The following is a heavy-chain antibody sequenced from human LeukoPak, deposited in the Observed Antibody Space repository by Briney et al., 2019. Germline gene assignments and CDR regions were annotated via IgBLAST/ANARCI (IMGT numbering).Heavy chain of an antibody. D-gene: IGHD2/OR15-2a*01. CDR2: IDLDGSEK. Sequence: GGSLRLSCAASGFTVSSYWMSWVRQAPGKGLEWVANIDLDGSEKNYVDSVKGRFTISRDNAKNSLYLQMNSLRAEDTAVYYCARYFFTYFDPWGQGTLVTVSS. CDR3: ARYFFTYFDP. J-gene: IGHJ5*02. CDR1: GFTVSSYW. V-gene: IGHV3-7*01.